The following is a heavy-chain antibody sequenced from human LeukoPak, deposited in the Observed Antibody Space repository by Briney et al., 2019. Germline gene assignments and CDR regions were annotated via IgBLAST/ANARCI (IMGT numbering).Heavy chain of an antibody. Sequence: ASVKVSCKTSGYTFTTYGIDWVRQAPGQGLERMGWISPYNGNTDYEQKLQGRFAVPADTSTSTAYMELRSLRSDDTATYYCAINDLSSGFDYWGQGTLVTVSS. CDR3: AINDLSSGFDY. CDR1: GYTFTTYG. CDR2: ISPYNGNT. D-gene: IGHD1-26*01. V-gene: IGHV1-18*01. J-gene: IGHJ4*02.